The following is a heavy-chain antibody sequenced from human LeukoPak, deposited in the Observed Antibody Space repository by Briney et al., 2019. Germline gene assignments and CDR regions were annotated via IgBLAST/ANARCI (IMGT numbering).Heavy chain of an antibody. CDR2: IYYSGST. CDR3: ARDLSSSGLLDAFDI. D-gene: IGHD3-10*01. CDR1: GGSISSGGYS. J-gene: IGHJ3*02. Sequence: SETLSLTCAVSGGSISSGGYSWSWIRQPPGKGLEWIGYIYYSGSTNYNPSLKSRVTMSVDTSKNQFSLKLSSVTAADTAVYYCARDLSSSGLLDAFDIWGQGTMVTVSS. V-gene: IGHV4-61*08.